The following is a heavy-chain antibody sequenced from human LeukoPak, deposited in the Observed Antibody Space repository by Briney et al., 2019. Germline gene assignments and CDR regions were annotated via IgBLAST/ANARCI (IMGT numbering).Heavy chain of an antibody. V-gene: IGHV3-30-3*01. CDR2: ISYDGSNK. Sequence: PGRSLRLSCAASGFTFNTYAIHWVRQAPGKGLEWVGIISYDGSNKYYADSVKGRFTISRDNSENTLYLQMNSLRAEDTAVYYCARIRHHCSSTSCYWYFDYWGQGTLVTVSS. CDR1: GFTFNTYA. J-gene: IGHJ4*02. CDR3: ARIRHHCSSTSCYWYFDY. D-gene: IGHD2-2*01.